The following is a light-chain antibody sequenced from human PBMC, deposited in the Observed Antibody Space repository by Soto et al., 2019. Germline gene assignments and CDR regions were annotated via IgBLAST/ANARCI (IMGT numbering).Light chain of an antibody. V-gene: IGKV3-15*01. Sequence: DIVLTQAPDNLSLSPGDSATLSCRVSQSVFSSLAWYQQKPGQAPRLLIYGAATRATGIPARFSGSGSGTEFTLTISSLQSEDFAVYYCQQYHNWPAFGQGTQVDIK. J-gene: IGKJ1*01. CDR1: QSVFSS. CDR3: QQYHNWPA. CDR2: GAA.